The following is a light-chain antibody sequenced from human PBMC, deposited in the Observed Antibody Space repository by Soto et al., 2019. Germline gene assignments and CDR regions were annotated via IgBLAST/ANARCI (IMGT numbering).Light chain of an antibody. CDR1: SSIVGGYNY. CDR3: CSYAGSHTFV. Sequence: QSVLTQPRSVSGSPGQSVTISCTGSSSIVGGYNYVSWYQQHPGKAPKFMIYDVSKRPSGVPDRFSGSKSGNTASLTISGLQAEDEADYYCCSYAGSHTFVFGPGTEVTVL. CDR2: DVS. J-gene: IGLJ1*01. V-gene: IGLV2-11*01.